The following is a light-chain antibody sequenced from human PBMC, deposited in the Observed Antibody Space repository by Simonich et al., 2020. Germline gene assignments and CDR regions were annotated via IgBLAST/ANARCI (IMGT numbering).Light chain of an antibody. CDR3: CSYAGSSTVV. CDR2: EGR. V-gene: IGLV2-23*01. Sequence: QSALPQPASVSGSPGQPITISCTGPSSDVGSYNLFSWYHQHPGKAPNLMIYEGRKRPSGVSNRCSGSKSGNTASLTISGLQAEDEADYYCCSYAGSSTVVFGGGTKLTVL. J-gene: IGLJ2*01. CDR1: SSDVGSYNL.